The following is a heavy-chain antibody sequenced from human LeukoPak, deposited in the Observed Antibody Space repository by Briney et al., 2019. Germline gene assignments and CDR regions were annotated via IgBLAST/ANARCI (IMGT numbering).Heavy chain of an antibody. Sequence: SQTLSLTCTVSGGSISSGDYYWSWIRQPPGKGLEWIGYIYYSGSTYYNPSLKSRVTISVDTSKNQFSLKLSSVTAADTAVYYCAAQGGRGYGLAFDIWGQGTMVTVSS. CDR2: IYYSGST. CDR3: AAQGGRGYGLAFDI. J-gene: IGHJ3*02. V-gene: IGHV4-30-4*01. D-gene: IGHD5-12*01. CDR1: GGSISSGDYY.